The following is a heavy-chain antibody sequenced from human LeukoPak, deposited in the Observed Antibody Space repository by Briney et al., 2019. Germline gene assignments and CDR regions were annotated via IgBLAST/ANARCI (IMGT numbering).Heavy chain of an antibody. D-gene: IGHD4-17*01. CDR1: GLTFSSYA. CDR3: AKSLRFFYGDYQS. J-gene: IGHJ5*02. V-gene: IGHV3-23*01. CDR2: ISGSGGST. Sequence: GGSLRLSCAASGLTFSSYAMSWVRQAPGKGLEWVSAISGSGGSTYYADSVKGRFTISRDNSKNTVYLQMNSLRAEDTAVYYCAKSLRFFYGDYQSWGQGTLVTVSS.